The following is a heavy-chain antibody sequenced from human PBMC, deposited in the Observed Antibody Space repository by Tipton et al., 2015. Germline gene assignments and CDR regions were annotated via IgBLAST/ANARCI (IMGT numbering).Heavy chain of an antibody. D-gene: IGHD4-23*01. CDR2: ISYTDGA. J-gene: IGHJ4*02. CDR3: ARARGRHGGLFDS. CDR1: SDSINKYY. V-gene: IGHV4-59*07. Sequence: TLSLTCTVSSDSINKYYWSWIRQPPGKGLEWIGYISYTDGAHYNPSLKSRVTISVDTSKTQFSLKMSSVTASDTAVYYCARARGRHGGLFDSWGQGILVTVSS.